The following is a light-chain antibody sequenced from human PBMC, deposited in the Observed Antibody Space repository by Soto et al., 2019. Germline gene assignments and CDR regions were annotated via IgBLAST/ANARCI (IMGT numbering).Light chain of an antibody. J-gene: IGLJ2*01. CDR1: SSDVGDYKF. CDR2: EVS. V-gene: IGLV2-8*01. CDR3: SSYAGNNNVV. Sequence: QSVLTQPPSASGSPGQAVTISCTGTSSDVGDYKFVSWYQQHPGKAPKLMIYEVSRRPSGVPDRFSGSKSGNTASLTVSGLQAEDEADYYGSSYAGNNNVVFGGGTKVTVL.